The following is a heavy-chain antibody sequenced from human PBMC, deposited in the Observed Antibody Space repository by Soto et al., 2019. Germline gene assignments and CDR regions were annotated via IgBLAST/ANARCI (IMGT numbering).Heavy chain of an antibody. Sequence: QAQLVESGGGAVQPGRSLRLSCAAPGFTFTTYGMHWVRQAPGKGLEWVAVISYDGRSKYYADSVKGRFTVPRDNSNYTVYLQLNSLRAEDTAVYYCAKDTFAYWSGGSCLYYYGMDVWGQGTTVTVSS. V-gene: IGHV3-30*18. CDR3: AKDTFAYWSGGSCLYYYGMDV. CDR1: GFTFTTYG. D-gene: IGHD2-15*01. CDR2: ISYDGRSK. J-gene: IGHJ6*02.